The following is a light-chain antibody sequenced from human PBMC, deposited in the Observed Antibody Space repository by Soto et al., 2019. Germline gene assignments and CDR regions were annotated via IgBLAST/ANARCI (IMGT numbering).Light chain of an antibody. V-gene: IGKV3-20*01. Sequence: VLTQSPGTLSLYPGEGATLSCRASQRVASDLAWYLQKPGQPPRLLIYDASIRATGIPDRISGSGSERDVTLTISRLEPEDAAVYYCQQYLNSPRTFGQGTKLEIK. CDR1: QRVASD. J-gene: IGKJ1*01. CDR2: DAS. CDR3: QQYLNSPRT.